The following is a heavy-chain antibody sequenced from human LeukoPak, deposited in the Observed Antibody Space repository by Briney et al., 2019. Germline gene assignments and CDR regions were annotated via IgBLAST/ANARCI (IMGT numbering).Heavy chain of an antibody. CDR3: ARFGYSSGWVYYYYMDV. V-gene: IGHV4-4*07. J-gene: IGHJ6*03. CDR1: GGSISSYY. D-gene: IGHD6-19*01. Sequence: SETLSLTCTVSGGSISSYYWSWIRQPAGKGLEWIGRIYTSGSTYYNPSLKSRVTISVDTSKNQFSLKLSSVTAADTAVYYCARFGYSSGWVYYYYMDVWGKGTTVTVSS. CDR2: IYTSGST.